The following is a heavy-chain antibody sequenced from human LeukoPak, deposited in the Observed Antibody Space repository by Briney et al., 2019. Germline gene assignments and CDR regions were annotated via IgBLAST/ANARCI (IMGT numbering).Heavy chain of an antibody. J-gene: IGHJ3*02. D-gene: IGHD7-27*01. CDR3: ARVTGDRRGHAFDI. CDR2: INPNSGGT. Sequence: ASVKVSCKASGYTFTSYGISWVRQAPGQGLEWMGWINPNSGGTNYAQKFQGRVTMTRDTSISTAYMELSRLRSDDTAVYYCARVTGDRRGHAFDIWGQGTMVTVSS. V-gene: IGHV1-2*02. CDR1: GYTFTSYG.